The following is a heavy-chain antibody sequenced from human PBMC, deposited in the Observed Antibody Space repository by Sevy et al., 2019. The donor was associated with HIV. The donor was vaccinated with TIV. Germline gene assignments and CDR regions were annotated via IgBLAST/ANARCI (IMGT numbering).Heavy chain of an antibody. V-gene: IGHV3-33*01. CDR1: GFTFSSYG. J-gene: IGHJ6*03. D-gene: IGHD1-26*01. CDR3: ARDFWELHNYYYYYYYMDV. Sequence: GGSLRLSCAASGFTFSSYGMHWVRQAPGKGLEWVAVIWYVGSNKYYADSVKGRFTISRDNSKNTLYLQMNSLRAEDTAVYYCARDFWELHNYYYYYYYMDVWGKGTTVTVSS. CDR2: IWYVGSNK.